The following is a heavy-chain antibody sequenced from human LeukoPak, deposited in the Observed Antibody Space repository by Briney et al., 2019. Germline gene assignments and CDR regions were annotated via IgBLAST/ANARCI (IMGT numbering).Heavy chain of an antibody. CDR2: INHSGST. D-gene: IGHD3-22*01. Sequence: SETLSLTCAVYGESFSGYYWSWIRQPPGRGLEWIGEINHSGSTNYNPSLKSRVTISVDTSKNQFSLKLSSVTAADTAVYYCARGYNYDSSGYYIFDYWGQGTLVTASS. J-gene: IGHJ4*02. V-gene: IGHV4-34*01. CDR1: GESFSGYY. CDR3: ARGYNYDSSGYYIFDY.